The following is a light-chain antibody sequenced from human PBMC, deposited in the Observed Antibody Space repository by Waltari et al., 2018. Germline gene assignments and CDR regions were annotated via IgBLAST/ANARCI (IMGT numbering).Light chain of an antibody. Sequence: SYELTQPLSVSVALGQTARITCGGNNIGSKNVHWYQPRPGRAPVWCSDRIGNRPSGNPWRCSGSNSGNTASLTSSRAQAGDEADYYCQVWDSSTALVFGGGTKLTVL. CDR3: QVWDSSTALV. CDR2: RIG. CDR1: NIGSKN. V-gene: IGLV3-9*01. J-gene: IGLJ2*01.